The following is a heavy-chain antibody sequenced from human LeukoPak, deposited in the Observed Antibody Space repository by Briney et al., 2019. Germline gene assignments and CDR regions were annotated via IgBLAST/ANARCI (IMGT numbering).Heavy chain of an antibody. V-gene: IGHV4-31*03. CDR2: IYYSGST. Sequence: KPSETLSLTCTVSGGSISSGGYYWSWIRQHPGKGLEWIGYIYYSGSTYYNPSLKSRVTISVDTSKNQFTLKLSSVTAADTAVYYCARDVRRTMGPVGFDPWGQGTLVTVSS. CDR1: GGSISSGGYY. D-gene: IGHD3-10*01. J-gene: IGHJ5*02. CDR3: ARDVRRTMGPVGFDP.